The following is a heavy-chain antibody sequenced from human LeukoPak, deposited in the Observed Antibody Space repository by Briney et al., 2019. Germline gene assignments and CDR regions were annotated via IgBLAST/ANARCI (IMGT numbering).Heavy chain of an antibody. CDR1: GFTFSSSA. V-gene: IGHV3-30*02. Sequence: GGSLRLSCAASGFTFSSSAMHRVRQAPGKGLEWVAYIQFDGIKKFYSDSVKGRFTISRDNSKNTLFLQMSSLTTEDTAVYYCAQKSTGTFDIWGQGTMVTVSP. D-gene: IGHD6-13*01. CDR2: IQFDGIKK. J-gene: IGHJ3*02. CDR3: AQKSTGTFDI.